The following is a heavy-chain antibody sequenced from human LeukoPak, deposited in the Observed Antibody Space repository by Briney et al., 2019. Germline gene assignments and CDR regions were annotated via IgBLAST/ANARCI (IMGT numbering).Heavy chain of an antibody. CDR2: INPSGSGT. CDR3: ATGTFLNDYYGMDV. D-gene: IGHD3-16*01. J-gene: IGHJ6*02. Sequence: ASVKVSCKASGCAFTSYYMHWVRQAPGQGLEWMGLINPSGSGTSYAQKFQGRVTMTRDTSTSTDYMELSSLRSEDTAVYYCATGTFLNDYYGMDVWGQGTTVTVSS. V-gene: IGHV1-46*01. CDR1: GCAFTSYY.